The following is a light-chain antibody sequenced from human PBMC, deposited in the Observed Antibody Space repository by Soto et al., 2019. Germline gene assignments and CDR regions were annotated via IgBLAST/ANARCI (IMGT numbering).Light chain of an antibody. CDR3: QVWDSSSDNVI. J-gene: IGLJ2*01. Sequence: SYELTQPPSVSVAPGQTARITCGGNNSGTKSVHWYHQKPGQAPMLVVYDDSDRPSGIPERFSGYNSGNTATLTISRVEAGDEADYYCQVWDSSSDNVIFGGGTKLTVL. CDR1: NSGTKS. CDR2: DDS. V-gene: IGLV3-21*02.